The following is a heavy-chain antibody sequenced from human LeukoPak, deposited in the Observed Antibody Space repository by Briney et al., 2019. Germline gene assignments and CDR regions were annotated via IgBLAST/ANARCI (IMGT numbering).Heavy chain of an antibody. V-gene: IGHV3-48*03. J-gene: IGHJ6*02. D-gene: IGHD3-16*01. CDR3: ARGDAGYYHGMDV. CDR2: ISGSGSTI. Sequence: GGSLRLSCAASGFTFSSYEMNWVRQAPGKGLEWVSYISGSGSTIYYADSVKGRFTISRDNAKNSLNLQMNSLRAEDTAVYYCARGDAGYYHGMDVWGQGTTVTVSS. CDR1: GFTFSSYE.